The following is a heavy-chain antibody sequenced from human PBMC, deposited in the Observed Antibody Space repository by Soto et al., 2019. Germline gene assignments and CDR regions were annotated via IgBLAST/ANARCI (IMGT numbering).Heavy chain of an antibody. CDR1: GNTFTSYY. CDR2: INPSSRT. V-gene: IGHV1-46*01. J-gene: IGHJ4*02. CDR3: ARVYCSGGGCYGIDS. Sequence: QVQLVQSGAEVKKPGASVKVSCKASGNTFTSYYMHWVRQAPGQGLEWMGIINPSSRTSYAQKFQGRVTMTRDTSTSTVYMELSSLRSEDTAVYYCARVYCSGGGCYGIDSWGQGTLVTVSS. D-gene: IGHD2-15*01.